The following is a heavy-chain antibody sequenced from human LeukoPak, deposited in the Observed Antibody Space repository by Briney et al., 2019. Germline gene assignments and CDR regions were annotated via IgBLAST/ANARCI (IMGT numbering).Heavy chain of an antibody. D-gene: IGHD6-19*01. J-gene: IGHJ5*02. Sequence: GGSLRLSCAASGFTFSTYAIQWVRQAPGKGLEWVAVISDDGSTKYYADSVKGRFTISRDNSKNMLYLQMNSLRAEDSAVYYCVRDLIAVTGTGFWFDPRGQGTLVTVSS. CDR2: ISDDGSTK. CDR1: GFTFSTYA. CDR3: VRDLIAVTGTGFWFDP. V-gene: IGHV3-30-3*01.